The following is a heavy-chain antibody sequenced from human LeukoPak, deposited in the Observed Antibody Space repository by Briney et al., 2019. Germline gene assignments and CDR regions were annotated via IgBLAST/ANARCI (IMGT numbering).Heavy chain of an antibody. CDR1: GFTFSSYN. Sequence: GGSLRLSCAASGFTFSSYNMNWVRQAPGKGLEWVSSISSGSSYIYYADSVKGRFTISRDNSKNTLYLQMNSLRAEDTAVYYCAKWGDYDVLTGYYVSDYWGQGTLVTVSS. CDR2: ISSGSSYI. V-gene: IGHV3-21*04. D-gene: IGHD3-9*01. J-gene: IGHJ4*02. CDR3: AKWGDYDVLTGYYVSDY.